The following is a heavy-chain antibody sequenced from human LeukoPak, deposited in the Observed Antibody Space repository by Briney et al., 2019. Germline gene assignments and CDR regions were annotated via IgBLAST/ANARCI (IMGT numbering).Heavy chain of an antibody. CDR1: GGSISGYY. Sequence: SETLSLTYTVSGGSISGYYWTWIRQPPGKGLEWIGYMYYNGNTNYNPSLKSRVTISVDPSKNQFSLKLTSVTTADTAVYYCARGYSSSWYFNWFDPWGQGTLVTVSS. CDR3: ARGYSSSWYFNWFDP. J-gene: IGHJ5*02. D-gene: IGHD6-13*01. CDR2: MYYNGNT. V-gene: IGHV4-59*08.